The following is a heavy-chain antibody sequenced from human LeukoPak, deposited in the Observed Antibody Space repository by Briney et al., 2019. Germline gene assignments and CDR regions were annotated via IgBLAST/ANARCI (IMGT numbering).Heavy chain of an antibody. CDR3: AREIYCSGGSCYSPAYYYYGMDV. J-gene: IGHJ6*02. D-gene: IGHD2-15*01. Sequence: GGSLRLSCAASGFTVSSNYMSWVRQAPGKGLEWVSVIYSGGSTYYADSVKGRFSISRDNSKNTLYLQMNSLRAEDTAVYYCAREIYCSGGSCYSPAYYYYGMDVWGQGTTVTVSS. CDR1: GFTVSSNY. V-gene: IGHV3-66*01. CDR2: IYSGGST.